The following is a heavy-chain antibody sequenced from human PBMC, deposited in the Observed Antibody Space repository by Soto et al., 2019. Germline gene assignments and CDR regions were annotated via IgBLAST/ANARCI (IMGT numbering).Heavy chain of an antibody. CDR1: GYTFTSYD. CDR3: ARSMGTVYYDILTGYPPFDY. D-gene: IGHD3-9*01. CDR2: MNPNSGNT. J-gene: IGHJ4*02. V-gene: IGHV1-8*01. Sequence: ASVKVSCKASGYTFTSYDINWVRQATGQGLERMGWMNPNSGNTSYAQKFQGRVTMTRNTSISTVYMELSSLRSEDTAVYYCARSMGTVYYDILTGYPPFDYWGQGTLVTVSS.